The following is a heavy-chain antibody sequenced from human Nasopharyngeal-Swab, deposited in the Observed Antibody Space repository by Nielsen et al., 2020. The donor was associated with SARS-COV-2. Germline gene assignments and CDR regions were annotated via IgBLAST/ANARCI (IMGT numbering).Heavy chain of an antibody. V-gene: IGHV4-59*02. D-gene: IGHD3-10*01. CDR3: ARDLYASGSYGCFDP. CDR2: TSYSGKS. CDR1: GASVTSSY. Sequence: SETLSLTCTVSGASVTSSYWTWIRQSPGKGLEWVASTSYSGKSTYNPSLLTRLTISIDTSTNQVSLKLKSVTAADTALYYCARDLYASGSYGCFDPWAQGALVTVSS. J-gene: IGHJ5*02.